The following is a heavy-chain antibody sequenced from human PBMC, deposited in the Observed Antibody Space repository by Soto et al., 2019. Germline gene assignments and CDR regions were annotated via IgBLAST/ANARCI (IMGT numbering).Heavy chain of an antibody. Sequence: SETLSLTCTVSGGSISSYYWSWIRQPPGKGLEWIGYIYYSGRTNYNPSLKSRVTISVDTSKNQFSLKLSSVTAADTAVYYCARGYYSSTSCYIWDNWFDPWGQGTLVTVSS. V-gene: IGHV4-59*01. CDR2: IYYSGRT. J-gene: IGHJ5*02. D-gene: IGHD2-2*02. CDR3: ARGYYSSTSCYIWDNWFDP. CDR1: GGSISSYY.